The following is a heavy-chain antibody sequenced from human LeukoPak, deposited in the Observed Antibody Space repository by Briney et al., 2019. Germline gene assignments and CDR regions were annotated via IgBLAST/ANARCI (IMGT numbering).Heavy chain of an antibody. CDR2: ISSSGRTI. V-gene: IGHV3-11*01. J-gene: IGHJ4*02. CDR1: GFNFRDHY. CDR3: AREGAWYY. D-gene: IGHD2-8*02. Sequence: GGSLRLSCAGSGFNFRDHYMSWIRQAPGKGLEWVSCISSSGRTIYYTDSVKGRFTISRDNAKNSLYLQMNSLRAEDTAVYYCAREGAWYYWGQGTLVTVSS.